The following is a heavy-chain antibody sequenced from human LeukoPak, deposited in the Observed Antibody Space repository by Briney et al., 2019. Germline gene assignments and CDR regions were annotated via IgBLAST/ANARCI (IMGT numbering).Heavy chain of an antibody. CDR2: ISSSSSYI. V-gene: IGHV3-21*01. CDR1: GFTFSSYS. Sequence: GGSLRLSCAASGFTFSSYSMNWVRQAPGKGLEWVSSISSSSSYIYYADSVKGRFTISRDNAKNSLYLQMNSLRAEDTAVYYCARTPHNYYGSGSYYTAVYYYYMDVWGKGTMVTVSS. CDR3: ARTPHNYYGSGSYYTAVYYYYMDV. J-gene: IGHJ6*03. D-gene: IGHD3-10*01.